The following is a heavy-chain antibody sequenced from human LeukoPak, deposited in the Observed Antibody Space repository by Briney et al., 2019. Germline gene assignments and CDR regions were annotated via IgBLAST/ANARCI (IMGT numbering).Heavy chain of an antibody. D-gene: IGHD3-22*01. CDR1: GFTFSSYS. CDR2: ISSSSSYI. V-gene: IGHV3-21*01. J-gene: IGHJ6*03. Sequence: GGSLRLSCAASGFTFSSYSMNWVRQAPGKGLEWVSSISSSSSYIYYADSVKGRFTISRDNAKNSLYLQMNSLRAEDTAVYYCARDPRKMYYYDSSGVIDRYYYYMDVWGKGTTVTVSS. CDR3: ARDPRKMYYYDSSGVIDRYYYYMDV.